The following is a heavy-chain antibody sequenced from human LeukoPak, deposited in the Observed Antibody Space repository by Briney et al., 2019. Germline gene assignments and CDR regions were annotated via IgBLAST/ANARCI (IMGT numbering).Heavy chain of an antibody. CDR3: ARGYSNYGYVFDI. V-gene: IGHV3-21*05. J-gene: IGHJ3*02. D-gene: IGHD4-11*01. Sequence: GGSLRLSCAASGFTFSSHRMNWVRQAPGKGLEWVADISGSSDDIHYADSVTGRFTISRDNAKKSLYLQMNSLRAEDTAVYYCARGYSNYGYVFDIWGQGTMVTVSS. CDR2: ISGSSDDI. CDR1: GFTFSSHR.